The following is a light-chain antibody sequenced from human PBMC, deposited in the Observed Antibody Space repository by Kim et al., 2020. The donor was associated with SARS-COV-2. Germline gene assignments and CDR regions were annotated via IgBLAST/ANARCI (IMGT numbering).Light chain of an antibody. Sequence: QAGLTQPPSVSEDLRQTATLTCTGNSTNVGNQGAAWLQQHQGHPPKLLFYRDNKRPSGISERFSASWTGNTASLTISGLQPEDEADYYCSSWDTSLPAWVFGGGTKLTVL. CDR1: STNVGNQG. V-gene: IGLV10-54*04. J-gene: IGLJ3*02. CDR3: SSWDTSLPAWV. CDR2: RDN.